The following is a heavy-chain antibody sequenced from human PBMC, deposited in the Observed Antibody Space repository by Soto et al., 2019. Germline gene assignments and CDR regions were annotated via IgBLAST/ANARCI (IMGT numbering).Heavy chain of an antibody. CDR2: IYYRGST. J-gene: IGHJ4*02. CDR3: ASPAGADYTFDY. CDR1: GGSITSSSYY. V-gene: IGHV4-39*01. Sequence: QLQLQESGPGLVKPSETLSLTCAVSGGSITSSSYYWGWIRQAPGRGLEWIGTIYYRGSTYYNPYLESRVTISADTSKDQLSLNLRSVTAADSAVYYCASPAGADYTFDYWGQGILVTVSS. D-gene: IGHD4-4*01.